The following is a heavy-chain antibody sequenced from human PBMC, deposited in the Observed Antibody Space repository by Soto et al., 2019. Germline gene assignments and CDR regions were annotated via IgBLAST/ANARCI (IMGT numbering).Heavy chain of an antibody. V-gene: IGHV3-53*01. Sequence: GGSLRLSCAASGFIVSSNYMSWVRQAPGKGLEWVSVIYSGGSTYYADSVRGRFTISRDNSKNTLYLQMNSLRAEDTAVYYCARDPRIAVHGTPNDAFDIWGLGTVVTVS. CDR2: IYSGGST. CDR3: ARDPRIAVHGTPNDAFDI. D-gene: IGHD6-19*01. J-gene: IGHJ3*02. CDR1: GFIVSSNY.